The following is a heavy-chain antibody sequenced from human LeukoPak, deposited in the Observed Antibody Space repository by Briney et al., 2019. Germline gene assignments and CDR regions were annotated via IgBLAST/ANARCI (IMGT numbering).Heavy chain of an antibody. CDR2: ISGSGGST. CDR1: GFTFSSYG. J-gene: IGHJ4*02. CDR3: AKSGGVRGVNIDY. Sequence: PGGSLRLSCAASGFTFSSYGMSWVRQAPGKGLEWVSAISGSGGSTYYADSVKGRFTISRDNSKNTLYLQMNSLRAEDTAVYYCAKSGGVRGVNIDYWGQGTLVTVSS. D-gene: IGHD3-10*01. V-gene: IGHV3-23*01.